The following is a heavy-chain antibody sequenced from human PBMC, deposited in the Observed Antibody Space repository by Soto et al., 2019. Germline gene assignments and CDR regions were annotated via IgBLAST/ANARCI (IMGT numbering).Heavy chain of an antibody. J-gene: IGHJ4*02. CDR3: ASCIAARFDFDY. V-gene: IGHV1-69*06. D-gene: IGHD6-6*01. Sequence: ASVKVSCKASGGTFSSYAISWVRQAPGQGLEWMGGVIPIFGTANYAQKFQGRVTITADKSTSTAYMELSSLTSEDTAVYYCASCIAARFDFDYWGQGTLVTVSS. CDR2: VIPIFGTA. CDR1: GGTFSSYA.